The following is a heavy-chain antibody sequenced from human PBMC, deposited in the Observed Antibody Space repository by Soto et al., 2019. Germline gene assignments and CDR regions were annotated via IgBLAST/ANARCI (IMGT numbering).Heavy chain of an antibody. CDR2: IIPILGIA. D-gene: IGHD3-22*01. J-gene: IGHJ1*01. CDR3: ASRWDSSGYYIEYFQH. Sequence: QVQLVQSGAEVKKPGSSVKVSCKASGGTFSSYTISWVRQAPGQGLEWMGRIIPILGIANYAQKFQGRVTITXXKXTXXAYMELSSLRSEDTAVYYCASRWDSSGYYIEYFQHWGQGTLVTVSS. V-gene: IGHV1-69*02. CDR1: GGTFSSYT.